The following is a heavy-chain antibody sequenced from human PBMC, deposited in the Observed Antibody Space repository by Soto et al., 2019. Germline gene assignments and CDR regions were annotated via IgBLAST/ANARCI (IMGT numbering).Heavy chain of an antibody. J-gene: IGHJ4*02. V-gene: IGHV6-1*01. Sequence: PSQTLSRTCAISGDRVSSNSAAWNWIRQSPSRGLEWLGRTYYRSKWYNDYAVSVKSRITINPDTSKNQFSLQLNSVTPEDTAVYYCAYCGGDCYSGYFDYWGQGTLVTVSS. CDR1: GDRVSSNSAA. CDR2: TYYRSKWYN. D-gene: IGHD2-21*02. CDR3: AYCGGDCYSGYFDY.